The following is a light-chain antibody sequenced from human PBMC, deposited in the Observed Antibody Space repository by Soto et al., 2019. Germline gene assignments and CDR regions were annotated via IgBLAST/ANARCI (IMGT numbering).Light chain of an antibody. CDR1: SSDVGGYNY. V-gene: IGLV2-14*01. CDR3: SSYTSSSTPWV. J-gene: IGLJ2*01. CDR2: DVS. Sequence: QSVLTQPASVSGSPGQSITISCTGTSSDVGGYNYVSWYQQHPGKAPKLMIYDVSNRPSGVSNRFPGSKSGNTASLTISGLQAEDEADYYCSSYTSSSTPWVFGGGTKLTVL.